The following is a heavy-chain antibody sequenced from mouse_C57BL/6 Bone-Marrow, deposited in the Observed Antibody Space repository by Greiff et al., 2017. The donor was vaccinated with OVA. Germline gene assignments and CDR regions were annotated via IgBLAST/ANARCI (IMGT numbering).Heavy chain of an antibody. J-gene: IGHJ3*01. CDR3: AREGDSSGYGFAY. V-gene: IGHV1-81*01. Sequence: QVHVKQSGAELARPGASVKLSCKASGYTFTSYGISWVKQRTGQGLEWIGEIYPRSGNTYYNEKFKGKATLTADKSSSTAYMELRSLTSEDSAVYFCAREGDSSGYGFAYWGQGTLVTVSA. CDR1: GYTFTSYG. CDR2: IYPRSGNT. D-gene: IGHD3-2*02.